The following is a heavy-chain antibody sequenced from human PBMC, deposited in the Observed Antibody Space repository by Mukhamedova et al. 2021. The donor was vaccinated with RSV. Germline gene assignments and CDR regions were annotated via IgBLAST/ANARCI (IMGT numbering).Heavy chain of an antibody. J-gene: IGHJ5*01. D-gene: IGHD3-9*01. V-gene: IGHV3-23*01. CDR3: AKEATGYFDFES. CDR2: GGT. Sequence: GGTYYADSVKGRFTLSRDDSKNTLTLQMNSLRVEDTALYYCAKEATGYFDFESWGQGVLVTVSS.